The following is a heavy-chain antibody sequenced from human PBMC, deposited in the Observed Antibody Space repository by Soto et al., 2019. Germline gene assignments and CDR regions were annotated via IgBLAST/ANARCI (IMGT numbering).Heavy chain of an antibody. D-gene: IGHD3-10*01. CDR1: GGSISSSSYY. CDR3: ARDRVRGVITQTENWFDP. Sequence: SETLSLTCTVSGGSISSSSYYWGWIRQPPGKGLEWIGSIYYSGSTYYNPSLKSRVTISVDTSKNQFSLKLSSVTAADTAVYYCARDRVRGVITQTENWFDPWGQGPLVTAPQ. J-gene: IGHJ5*02. CDR2: IYYSGST. V-gene: IGHV4-39*07.